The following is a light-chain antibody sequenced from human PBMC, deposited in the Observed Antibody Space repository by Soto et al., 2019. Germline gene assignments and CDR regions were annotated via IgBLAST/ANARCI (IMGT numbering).Light chain of an antibody. Sequence: DIQMTQSPSTLSGSVGDRVTITCRASQSIGSWLAWYQQKPEKAPKLLIYKESILETGVPSRFSGSGSGTEFSLIITSLQPDDFATYYCQQYSLYPWTFGQGTKVDIK. CDR1: QSIGSW. J-gene: IGKJ1*01. CDR3: QQYSLYPWT. V-gene: IGKV1-5*03. CDR2: KES.